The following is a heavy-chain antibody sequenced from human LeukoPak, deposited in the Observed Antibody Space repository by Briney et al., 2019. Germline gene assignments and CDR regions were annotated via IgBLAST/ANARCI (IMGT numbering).Heavy chain of an antibody. D-gene: IGHD2-15*01. CDR2: IYYSGST. V-gene: IGHV4-59*01. Sequence: SETLSLTCTVSGGSISSYYWSSIRQPPGKGLEWIGYIYYSGSTNYNPSLKSRVTISVDTSKNQFSLMLSSVTAADTAVYYCAREGIVVSTAFDIWGQGTMVTVSS. J-gene: IGHJ3*02. CDR3: AREGIVVSTAFDI. CDR1: GGSISSYY.